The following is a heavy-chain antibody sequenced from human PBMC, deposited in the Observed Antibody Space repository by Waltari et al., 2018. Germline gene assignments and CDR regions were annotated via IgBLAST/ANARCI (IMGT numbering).Heavy chain of an antibody. CDR1: GFTVSSTT. V-gene: IGHV3-53*01. CDR2: SYSCVST. Sequence: EVQLVESGGGLIQPGGSLRLSCAASGFTVSSTTMNWCRQPPGEGLAWVSVSYSCVSTYYSDSVKGRFTISRDNSKNTLYLQMNSLIAEDTAVYYCAKTYYYGSGSDGWFDPWGQGTLVTVSS. CDR3: AKTYYYGSGSDGWFDP. D-gene: IGHD3-10*01. J-gene: IGHJ5*02.